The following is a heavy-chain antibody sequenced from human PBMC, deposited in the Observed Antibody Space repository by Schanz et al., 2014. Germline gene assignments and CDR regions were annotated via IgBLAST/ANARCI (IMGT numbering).Heavy chain of an antibody. Sequence: QVQLVQSGAEVKKPGASVKVSCKASGGTFSSYTISWIRQAPGQGLEWMGRIIPVLAIADYAQKFQGRVTITADKSTSTASMELSSLRSEDTAVYYCARDGVDAAAGGNYWGQGTLVTVSS. CDR3: ARDGVDAAAGGNY. CDR1: GGTFSSYT. V-gene: IGHV1-69*04. D-gene: IGHD6-13*01. J-gene: IGHJ4*02. CDR2: IIPVLAIA.